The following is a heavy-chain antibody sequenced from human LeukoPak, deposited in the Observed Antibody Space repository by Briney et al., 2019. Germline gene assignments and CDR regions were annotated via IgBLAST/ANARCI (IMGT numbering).Heavy chain of an antibody. D-gene: IGHD3-10*01. CDR1: GYTLTELS. CDR3: ATLGTNYYGSGSHYWFDP. Sequence: ASVKVSCKVSGYTLTELSMHWVRQAPGKGLEWMGGFDPEDGETIYAQKFQGRVTMTEDTSTDTAYMELSSLRSEDTAVYYCATLGTNYYGSGSHYWFDPWGQGTLVTVSS. V-gene: IGHV1-24*01. CDR2: FDPEDGET. J-gene: IGHJ5*02.